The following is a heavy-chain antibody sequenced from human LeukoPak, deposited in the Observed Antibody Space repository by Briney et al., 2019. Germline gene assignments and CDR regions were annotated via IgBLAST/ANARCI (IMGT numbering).Heavy chain of an antibody. CDR1: GYTFTSYA. V-gene: IGHV1-2*02. J-gene: IGHJ4*02. D-gene: IGHD1-1*01. Sequence: ASVKVSCKASGYTFTSYAMNWVRQAPGQGLEWMGWMNLNSGATNYAQKFQGRVTMTRDTSSSTAYMELSRLTSDDTAVYYCARDPTNWIDYWGQGTLVTVSS. CDR3: ARDPTNWIDY. CDR2: MNLNSGAT.